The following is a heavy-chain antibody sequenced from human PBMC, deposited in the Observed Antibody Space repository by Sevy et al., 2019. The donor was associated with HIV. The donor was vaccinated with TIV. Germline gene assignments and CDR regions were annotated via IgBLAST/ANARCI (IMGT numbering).Heavy chain of an antibody. J-gene: IGHJ3*02. CDR1: GYTFTSYY. CDR3: ARSTLDFWSGYFAFDI. V-gene: IGHV1-46*03. Sequence: ASVKVSCKASGYTFTSYYIHWVRQAPGQGLEWMGIINPSGGGTGFAQRLQGRVTMTRDTSTSTVYMEMSSLKSEDTAVYYCARSTLDFWSGYFAFDIWGQGTMVTVSS. CDR2: INPSGGGT. D-gene: IGHD3-3*01.